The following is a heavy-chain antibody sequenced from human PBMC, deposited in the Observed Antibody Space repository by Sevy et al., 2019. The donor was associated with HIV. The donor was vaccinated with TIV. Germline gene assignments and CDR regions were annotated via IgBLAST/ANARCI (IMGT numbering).Heavy chain of an antibody. J-gene: IGHJ5*02. CDR1: GFTFSTYA. V-gene: IGHV3-23*01. CDR3: TRYALTSRTWFDP. D-gene: IGHD7-27*01. Sequence: GGSLRLSCAASGFTFSTYAMNWVRQAPGKGLEWVSTLGSGGVTTYYADSVRGRFTISRDISKNTLFPQMNSLRADDTAVYYCTRYALTSRTWFDPWGQGTLVTVSS. CDR2: LGSGGVTT.